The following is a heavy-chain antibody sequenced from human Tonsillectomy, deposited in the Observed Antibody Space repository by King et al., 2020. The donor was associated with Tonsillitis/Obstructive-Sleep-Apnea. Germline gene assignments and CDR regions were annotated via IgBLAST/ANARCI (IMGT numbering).Heavy chain of an antibody. CDR1: GFSLSTSGVG. V-gene: IGHV2-5*02. CDR3: AHREGHGDYGSWFDP. D-gene: IGHD4-17*01. Sequence: TLKESGPTLVKPTQTLTLTCTFSGFSLSTSGVGVGWIRQPPGKALEWLALIYWDDDKRYSPSLKSRLTITKATSKNQVVLTMTNMDPVDTATYYCAHREGHGDYGSWFDPWGQGTLVTVSS. J-gene: IGHJ5*02. CDR2: IYWDDDK.